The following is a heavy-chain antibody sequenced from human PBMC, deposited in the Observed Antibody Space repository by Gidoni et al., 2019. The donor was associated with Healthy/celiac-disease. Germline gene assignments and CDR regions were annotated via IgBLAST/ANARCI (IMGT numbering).Heavy chain of an antibody. CDR1: GFTVSNAW. Sequence: EVQLVESGGGLVKPGGSLRLSCAASGFTVSNAWTNWVRQAPGKGREWVGRIKSKTDGGTTDYAAPVKGRFTISRDDSKNTLYLQMNSLKTEDTAVYYCTTAITMVRGVPVYYYYGMDVWVQVTTVTVSS. D-gene: IGHD3-10*01. CDR2: IKSKTDGGTT. V-gene: IGHV3-15*07. J-gene: IGHJ6*02. CDR3: TTAITMVRGVPVYYYYGMDV.